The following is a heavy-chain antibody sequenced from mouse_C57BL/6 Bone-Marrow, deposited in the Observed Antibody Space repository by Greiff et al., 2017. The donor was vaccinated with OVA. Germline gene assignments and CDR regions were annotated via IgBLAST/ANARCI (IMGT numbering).Heavy chain of an antibody. Sequence: QVQLQQSGAELARPGASVKLSCKASGYTFTSFGLSWVKQRTGRGLEWIGEIYPRSGNTYYNEKFKGKATLTADKSSSTAYMELRSLTSEDSAVYFCARVDYVYAMDYWGQGTSVTVSS. V-gene: IGHV1-81*01. CDR2: IYPRSGNT. J-gene: IGHJ4*01. CDR3: ARVDYVYAMDY. CDR1: GYTFTSFG. D-gene: IGHD2-4*01.